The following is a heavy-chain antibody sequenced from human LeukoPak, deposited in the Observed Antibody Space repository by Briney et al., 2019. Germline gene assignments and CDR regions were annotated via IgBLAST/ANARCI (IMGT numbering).Heavy chain of an antibody. V-gene: IGHV4-34*01. CDR2: INHSGST. Sequence: SETLSLTCAVYGGSFSGYYWSWIRQPPGKGLEWIGEINHSGSTNYNPSLKSRVTISVDTSKNQFSLKLSSVTAAGTAVYYCATGGTTVAEYFQHWGQGTLVTVSS. J-gene: IGHJ1*01. CDR1: GGSFSGYY. D-gene: IGHD4-17*01. CDR3: ATGGTTVAEYFQH.